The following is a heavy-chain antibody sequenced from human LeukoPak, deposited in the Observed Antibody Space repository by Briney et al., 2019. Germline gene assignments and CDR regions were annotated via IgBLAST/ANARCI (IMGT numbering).Heavy chain of an antibody. CDR2: IYYSGST. V-gene: IGHV4-59*08. D-gene: IGHD3-10*01. CDR1: GGSISSYY. Sequence: SETLSLTCTVSGGSISSYYWSWIRQPPGKGLEWIWYIYYSGSTNYNPSLKSRVTISVDTSKNQFSLKLSSVTAADTAVYYCARSRFGDPSVYGMDVWGQGTTVTVSS. CDR3: ARSRFGDPSVYGMDV. J-gene: IGHJ6*02.